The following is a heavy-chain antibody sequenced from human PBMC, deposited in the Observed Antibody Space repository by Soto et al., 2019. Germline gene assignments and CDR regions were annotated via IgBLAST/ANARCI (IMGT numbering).Heavy chain of an antibody. V-gene: IGHV1-2*04. D-gene: IGHD4-17*01. J-gene: IGHJ5*02. CDR3: ARVKDADYRNWFDP. CDR2: INPKSGDT. CDR1: GYTFSDYY. Sequence: ASVKVSCKASGYTFSDYYMHWVRQAPGQGLEWMGWINPKSGDTSYAQKFQGWVTMTRDTSISTGYMELSRLRSDDTAVYYCARVKDADYRNWFDPWGQGTLVTVSS.